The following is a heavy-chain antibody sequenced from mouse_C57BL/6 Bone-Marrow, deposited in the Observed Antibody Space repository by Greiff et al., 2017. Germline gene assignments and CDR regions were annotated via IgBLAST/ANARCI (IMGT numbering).Heavy chain of an antibody. Sequence: EVKLVESGGGLVKPGGSLKLSCAASGFTFSSYAMSWVRQTPEKRLEWVATISDGGSYTYYPDNVKGRFTISRDNAKNNLYLQMSHLKSEDTAMYDCARDLTTVVAPYWYFDVWGTGTTVTVSS. CDR3: ARDLTTVVAPYWYFDV. CDR2: ISDGGSYT. D-gene: IGHD1-1*01. V-gene: IGHV5-4*01. J-gene: IGHJ1*03. CDR1: GFTFSSYA.